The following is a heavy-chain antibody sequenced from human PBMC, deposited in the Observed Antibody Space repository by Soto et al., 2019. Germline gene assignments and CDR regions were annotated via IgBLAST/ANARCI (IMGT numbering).Heavy chain of an antibody. V-gene: IGHV4-31*03. Sequence: SETLSLPCTVSGGSITTSGYYWTWIRPHPGKGLEWIGYNYYSGITYYNPSLKSRVTISLDTSKNQFSLKLSSVTAADTAVYYCARGSSIAGLYYGMDVWGQGTTVT. D-gene: IGHD6-6*01. CDR1: GGSITTSGYY. CDR2: NYYSGIT. J-gene: IGHJ6*02. CDR3: ARGSSIAGLYYGMDV.